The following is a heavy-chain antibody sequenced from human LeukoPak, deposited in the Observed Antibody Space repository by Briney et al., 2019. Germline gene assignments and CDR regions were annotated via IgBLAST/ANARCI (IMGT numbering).Heavy chain of an antibody. CDR1: GFTFSSYA. D-gene: IGHD2-2*03. J-gene: IGHJ6*02. V-gene: IGHV3-23*01. CDR3: ARWMDYYYYYGMDV. Sequence: GGSLRLSCGASGFTFSSYAMSWVRQAPGKGLEWVSAISGSGGSTYYADSVKGRFTISRDNSKNTLYLQMNSLRAEDTAVYYCARWMDYYYYYGMDVWGQGTTVTVSS. CDR2: ISGSGGST.